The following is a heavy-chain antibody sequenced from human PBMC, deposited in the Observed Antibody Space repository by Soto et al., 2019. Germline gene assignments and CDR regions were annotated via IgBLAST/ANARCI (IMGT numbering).Heavy chain of an antibody. Sequence: SETLSLTCAVYGGSFRDYYWSWVRQPPGKGLEWIGQINHSGSTNYNPSLKSRVTISVDTSKNQFSLKLSSVTAADTAVYYCARRYGSAFDIWGQGTMVTVSS. D-gene: IGHD3-10*01. CDR3: ARRYGSAFDI. CDR2: INHSGST. J-gene: IGHJ3*02. V-gene: IGHV4-34*01. CDR1: GGSFRDYY.